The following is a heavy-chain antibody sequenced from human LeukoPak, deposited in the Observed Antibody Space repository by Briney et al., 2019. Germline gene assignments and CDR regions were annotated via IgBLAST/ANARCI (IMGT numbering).Heavy chain of an antibody. J-gene: IGHJ4*02. V-gene: IGHV3-53*01. CDR2: IYSGGST. CDR3: AREVAGTDGYFDY. CDR1: GFSVRSNY. Sequence: PGGSLRLSCAASGFSVRSNYMSWVRQAPGKGLEWVSVIYSGGSTYYADSVKGRFTISRDNSKNTLYLQMKSLRAEDTAVYYWAREVAGTDGYFDYWGQGTLVTVSS. D-gene: IGHD6-19*01.